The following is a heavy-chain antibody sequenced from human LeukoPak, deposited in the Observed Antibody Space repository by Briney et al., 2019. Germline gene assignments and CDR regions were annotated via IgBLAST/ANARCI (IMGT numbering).Heavy chain of an antibody. Sequence: ASVKVSCKASGYTFTSYAMHWVRQAPGQRLEWMGWINAGNGNTKYSQKFQGRVTITRDTSASTAYMELSSLRSEDTAVYYCARDSIAAAGINYWGQGTLVTVSP. CDR2: INAGNGNT. CDR3: ARDSIAAAGINY. CDR1: GYTFTSYA. J-gene: IGHJ4*02. V-gene: IGHV1-3*01. D-gene: IGHD6-13*01.